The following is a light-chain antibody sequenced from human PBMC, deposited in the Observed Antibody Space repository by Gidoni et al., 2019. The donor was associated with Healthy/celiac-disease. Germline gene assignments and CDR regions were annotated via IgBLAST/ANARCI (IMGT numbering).Light chain of an antibody. Sequence: EIVLTQSPGTLSLSPGERATLSCRASQSVSSSYLAWYQQKPGQAPRRLIYGASSRATGIPDRFSGSGSGTDFTLTISRLEPEDFAVYYCQQRDTFGQGTKLEIK. CDR1: QSVSSSY. CDR2: GAS. J-gene: IGKJ2*01. CDR3: QQRDT. V-gene: IGKV3-20*01.